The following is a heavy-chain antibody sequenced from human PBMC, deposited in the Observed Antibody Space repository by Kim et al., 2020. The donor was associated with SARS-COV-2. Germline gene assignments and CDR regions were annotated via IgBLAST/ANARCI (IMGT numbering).Heavy chain of an antibody. D-gene: IGHD3-10*01. CDR3: AHGRMVRGVGGMDV. CDR1: GGSISSGSYY. Sequence: SETLSLTCTVSGGSISSGSYYWSWIRQPAGKGLEWIGRIYTSGSTNYNPSLKSRVTISVDTSKNQFSLKLSSVTAADTAVYYCAHGRMVRGVGGMDVWGQGTTVTVSS. CDR2: IYTSGST. J-gene: IGHJ6*02. V-gene: IGHV4-61*02.